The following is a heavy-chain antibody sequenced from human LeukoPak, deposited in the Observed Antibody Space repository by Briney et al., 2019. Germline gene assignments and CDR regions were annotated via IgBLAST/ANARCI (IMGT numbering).Heavy chain of an antibody. CDR1: GFTFSSYA. V-gene: IGHV3-23*01. CDR3: AKGAYYHGSGRYFDY. J-gene: IGHJ4*02. Sequence: PGGSLRLSCATSGFTFSSYAMNWVRQAPGKGLEWVSAISGSGGATYYADSVKGRFTMSRDNSKNTLYLQMNSLRAEDTAVYYCAKGAYYHGSGRYFDYWGQGTMVTVCS. CDR2: ISGSGGAT. D-gene: IGHD3-10*01.